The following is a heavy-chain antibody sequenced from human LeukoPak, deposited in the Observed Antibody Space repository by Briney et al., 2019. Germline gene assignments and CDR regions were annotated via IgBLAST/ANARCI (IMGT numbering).Heavy chain of an antibody. CDR2: IYHSGST. J-gene: IGHJ6*03. Sequence: PSETLSLTCTVSGGSISSYYWSWIRQPPGKGLEWIGYIYHSGSTYYNPSLKSRVTISVDRSKNQFSLKLSSVTAADTAVYYCARGYYYDSSGYLADYMDVWGKGTTVTVSS. D-gene: IGHD3-22*01. CDR3: ARGYYYDSSGYLADYMDV. CDR1: GGSISSYY. V-gene: IGHV4-59*12.